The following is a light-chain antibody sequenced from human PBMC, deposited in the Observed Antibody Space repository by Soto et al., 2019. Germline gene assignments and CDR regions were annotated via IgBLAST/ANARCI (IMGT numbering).Light chain of an antibody. V-gene: IGKV1-5*03. J-gene: IGKJ2*01. CDR2: KAS. Sequence: DIQMTHSPSTLSASVGDRVTITCRASQSISSWLAWYQQKPGKAPKLLIYKASSLESGVPSRFSGSGSGTEFTLIISSLQPDDFATYYCQEYKSYSTFGQGTKLEIK. CDR3: QEYKSYST. CDR1: QSISSW.